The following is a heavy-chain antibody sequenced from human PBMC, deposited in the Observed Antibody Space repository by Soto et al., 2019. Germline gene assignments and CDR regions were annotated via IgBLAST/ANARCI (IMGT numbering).Heavy chain of an antibody. V-gene: IGHV1-58*01. CDR1: GFTFTSSA. CDR2: IVVGSGNT. Sequence: SVKVSCKASGFTFTSSAVQWVRQARGQRLEWIGWIVVGSGNTNYAQKFQERVTITRDMSTSTAYMELSSLRSEDTAVYYCAAGLEYYDFWSARGGYYGMDVWGQGTTVTVSS. CDR3: AAGLEYYDFWSARGGYYGMDV. J-gene: IGHJ6*02. D-gene: IGHD3-3*01.